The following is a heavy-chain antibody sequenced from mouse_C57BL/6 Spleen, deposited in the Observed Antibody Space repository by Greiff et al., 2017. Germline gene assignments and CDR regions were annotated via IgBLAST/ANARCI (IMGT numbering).Heavy chain of an antibody. Sequence: QVQLQQSGAELVKPGASVKLSCKASGYTFTSYWMQWVKQRPGQGLEWIGEIDPSDSYTNYNQKFKGKATLTVDTSSSTAYMQLSSLTSEDSAVYYCARLALYYDYDEGPFAYWGQGTLVTVSA. CDR1: GYTFTSYW. V-gene: IGHV1-50*01. D-gene: IGHD2-4*01. CDR2: IDPSDSYT. CDR3: ARLALYYDYDEGPFAY. J-gene: IGHJ3*01.